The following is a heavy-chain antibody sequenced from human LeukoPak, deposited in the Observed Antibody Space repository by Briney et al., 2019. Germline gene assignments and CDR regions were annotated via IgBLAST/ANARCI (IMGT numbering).Heavy chain of an antibody. J-gene: IGHJ4*02. D-gene: IGHD6-6*01. Sequence: GGSLRLSCAASGFSVSKNYMSWVRQTPGRGLERVSLIYTGGNTYYADSVKGRFTISRDQSKNTLYLQMNSLRGEDTALYYCVTRIAATYWGQGALVTVSS. V-gene: IGHV3-66*01. CDR3: VTRIAATY. CDR2: IYTGGNT. CDR1: GFSVSKNY.